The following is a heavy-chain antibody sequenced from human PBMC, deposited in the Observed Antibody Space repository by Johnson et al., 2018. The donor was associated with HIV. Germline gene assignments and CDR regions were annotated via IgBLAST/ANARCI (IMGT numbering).Heavy chain of an antibody. CDR1: GFTFSSYA. V-gene: IGHV3-23*04. J-gene: IGHJ3*01. CDR2: ISGSGDSA. D-gene: IGHD5-18*01. CDR3: AKDRIRSTAPDTFDV. Sequence: MLLVESGGGLVQPGRSLRLSCAASGFTFSSYAMSWVRQAPGKGLEWVSAISGSGDSAYYADSVKGRFTISRDNSKNTLYLQMDSLRAVDTAVFYCAKDRIRSTAPDTFDVWGQGTMVTVSS.